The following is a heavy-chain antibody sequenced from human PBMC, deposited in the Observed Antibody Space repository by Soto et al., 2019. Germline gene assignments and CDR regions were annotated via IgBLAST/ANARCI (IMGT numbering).Heavy chain of an antibody. V-gene: IGHV3-23*01. D-gene: IGHD6-19*01. CDR2: ISGSGGST. Sequence: GGSLRLSCAASGFTFSSYAMSWVRQAPGKGLEWVSAISGSGGSTYYADSVKGRFTISRDNAKNSLYLQMNSLRAEDTAVYYCATTIAVAGPGVGYLDLWGGGTLVTVSS. CDR3: ATTIAVAGPGVGYLDL. CDR1: GFTFSSYA. J-gene: IGHJ2*01.